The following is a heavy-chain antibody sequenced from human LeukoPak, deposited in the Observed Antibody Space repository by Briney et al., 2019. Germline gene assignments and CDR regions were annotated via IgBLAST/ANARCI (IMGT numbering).Heavy chain of an antibody. Sequence: PGGSLRLSCAASRFTFSSYEMNWVRQAPGKGLEWVSYISSSGSTIYYADSVKGRFTISRDNAKNSLYLQMNSLRAEDTAVYYCARGPWGRSWYVNWFDPWGQGTLVTVSS. CDR1: RFTFSSYE. CDR2: ISSSGSTI. J-gene: IGHJ5*02. V-gene: IGHV3-48*03. D-gene: IGHD6-13*01. CDR3: ARGPWGRSWYVNWFDP.